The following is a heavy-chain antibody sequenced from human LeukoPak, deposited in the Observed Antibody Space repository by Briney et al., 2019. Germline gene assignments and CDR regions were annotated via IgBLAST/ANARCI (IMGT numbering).Heavy chain of an antibody. V-gene: IGHV4-59*12. D-gene: IGHD6-19*01. J-gene: IGHJ4*02. CDR1: GGSISSYY. CDR2: IYYSGST. Sequence: SETLSLTCTVSGGSISSYYWSWIRQPPGKGLEWIGYIYYSGSTNYNPSLKSRVTISVDTSKNQFSLKLSSVTAADTAVYYCASRGIAVAGTRYYFDYWGQGTLVTVSS. CDR3: ASRGIAVAGTRYYFDY.